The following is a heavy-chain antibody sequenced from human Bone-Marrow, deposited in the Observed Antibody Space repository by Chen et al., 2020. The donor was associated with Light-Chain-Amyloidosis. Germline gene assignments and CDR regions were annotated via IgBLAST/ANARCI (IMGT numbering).Heavy chain of an antibody. CDR1: GISFSNNW. CDR3: STEYLGAYDY. J-gene: IGHJ4*02. CDR2: LQGDGSDK. V-gene: IGHV3-7*05. D-gene: IGHD3-16*01. Sequence: EVQLVESGGGLVQPGESLRLSCAASGISFSNNWMRWVRQAPGKGLEWVANLQGDGSDKYYVDSVKGRFTISRDNAKNSLYLQMNSLRAEDTAVYYCSTEYLGAYDYWGQGTLLTVSS.